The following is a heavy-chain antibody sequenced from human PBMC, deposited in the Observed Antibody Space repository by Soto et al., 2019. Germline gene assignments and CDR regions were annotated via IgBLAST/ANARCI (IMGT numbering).Heavy chain of an antibody. CDR1: GFTFSSYA. D-gene: IGHD2-15*01. J-gene: IGHJ4*01. V-gene: IGHV3-30-3*01. CDR3: ARDTVVVVAATPYFDY. CDR2: ISYDGSNK. Sequence: QVQLVESGGGVVQPGRSLRLSCAASGFTFSSYAMHWVRQAPGKGLEWVAVISYDGSNKYYADSVKGRFTISRDNSKNTLYLQMNSLRAEDTAVYYCARDTVVVVAATPYFDYWGHGTLVTVSS.